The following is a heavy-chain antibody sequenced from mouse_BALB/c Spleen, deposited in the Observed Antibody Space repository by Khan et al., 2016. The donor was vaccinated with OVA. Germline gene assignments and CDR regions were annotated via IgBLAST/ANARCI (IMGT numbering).Heavy chain of an antibody. Sequence: VELVESGPGLVAPSQSLSITCTVSGFSLTGYGVNWVRQPPGKGLEWLGMIWGDGSTDYNSALKSRLSISKDNSKSQVFLKMNSLHTDDTASDYCASAYNGNYSRAMDYWGEGTSVTVSA. CDR3: ASAYNGNYSRAMDY. J-gene: IGHJ4*01. CDR1: GFSLTGYG. CDR2: IWGDGST. D-gene: IGHD2-1*01. V-gene: IGHV2-6-7*01.